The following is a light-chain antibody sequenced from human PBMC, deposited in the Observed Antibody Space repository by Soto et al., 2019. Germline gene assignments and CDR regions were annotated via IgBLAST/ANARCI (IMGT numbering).Light chain of an antibody. CDR3: AAWDDSLNGVV. J-gene: IGLJ2*01. Sequence: QSVLTQPHSASGTPGQRVTISCSGSSSNIGSNTVNWYQQLPGTAPKLLIYSNNQRPSGVPDRFSGSKSGTSASLAISGLQSEDEAAYYCAAWDDSLNGVVFGGGTKVTVL. CDR1: SSNIGSNT. CDR2: SNN. V-gene: IGLV1-44*01.